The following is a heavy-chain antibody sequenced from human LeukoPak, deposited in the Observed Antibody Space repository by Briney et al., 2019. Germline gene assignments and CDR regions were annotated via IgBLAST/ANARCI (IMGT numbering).Heavy chain of an antibody. Sequence: TGGSLRLSCAASGFTFSSYSMNWVRQAPGKGLEWVSSISGSSIYIYYANSVRGRLTISRDNAKNSLFLQMNSLRAEDTAVYYRARDPGRCSSTSCYPDYWGQGALVTVSS. CDR1: GFTFSSYS. J-gene: IGHJ4*02. CDR3: ARDPGRCSSTSCYPDY. V-gene: IGHV3-21*01. D-gene: IGHD2-2*01. CDR2: ISGSSIYI.